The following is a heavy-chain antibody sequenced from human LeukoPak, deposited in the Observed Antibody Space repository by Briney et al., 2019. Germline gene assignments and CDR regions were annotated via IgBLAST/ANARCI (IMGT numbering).Heavy chain of an antibody. CDR2: IYPGDSDT. CDR1: GYSLTNYW. V-gene: IGHV5-51*01. CDR3: ARYRIVGATGRYFDY. D-gene: IGHD1-26*01. Sequence: GESLKISCKGPGYSLTNYWIGWVRQMPGKGLGWMGIIYPGDSDTRYSPSFQGQVTISADKSISTAYLQWSSLKASDTAMYYCARYRIVGATGRYFDYWGQGTLVTVSS. J-gene: IGHJ4*02.